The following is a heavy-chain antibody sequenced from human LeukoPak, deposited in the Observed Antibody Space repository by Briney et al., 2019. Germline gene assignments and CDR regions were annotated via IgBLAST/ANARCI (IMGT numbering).Heavy chain of an antibody. D-gene: IGHD2-2*02. Sequence: GGSLRLSCAASGFTFDDYAMHWVRQAPGKGLEWVSGISWNSGSIGYADSVKGRFTISRDNAKNSLYLQMNSLRAEDTALYYYAKAYCSSTSCYTSHFDYWGQGTLVTVSS. CDR2: ISWNSGSI. CDR1: GFTFDDYA. V-gene: IGHV3-9*01. CDR3: AKAYCSSTSCYTSHFDY. J-gene: IGHJ4*02.